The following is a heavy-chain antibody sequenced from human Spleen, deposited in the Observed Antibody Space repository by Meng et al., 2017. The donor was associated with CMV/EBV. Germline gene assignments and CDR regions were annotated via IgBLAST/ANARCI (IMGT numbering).Heavy chain of an antibody. Sequence: SETLSLTCTVSGGSISNNYWNWIRQPPGKGLEWIAYIYYSGSPNYNPSLKSRVTISIDTSKSQFSLKLTSVTAADMAVYYCARLSSSHFGYFGMDVWGQGTTVTVSS. CDR1: GGSISNNY. J-gene: IGHJ6*02. CDR3: ARLSSSHFGYFGMDV. D-gene: IGHD6-6*01. V-gene: IGHV4-59*01. CDR2: IYYSGSP.